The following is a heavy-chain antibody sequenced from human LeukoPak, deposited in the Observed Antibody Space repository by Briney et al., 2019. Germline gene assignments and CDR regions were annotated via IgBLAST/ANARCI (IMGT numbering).Heavy chain of an antibody. CDR2: IKQDGSEK. Sequence: PGGSLRLSCAASGFIFSTYSMNWVRQAPGKGLEWVANIKQDGSEKYYVDSVKGRFTISRDNAKNSLYLQMNSLRVEDTAVYYCARGSTYYYDSSGSDEGYWGQGTLVTVSS. J-gene: IGHJ4*02. CDR1: GFIFSTYS. V-gene: IGHV3-7*01. D-gene: IGHD3-22*01. CDR3: ARGSTYYYDSSGSDEGY.